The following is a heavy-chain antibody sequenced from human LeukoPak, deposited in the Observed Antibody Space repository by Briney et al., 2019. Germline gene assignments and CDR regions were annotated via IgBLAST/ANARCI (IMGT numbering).Heavy chain of an antibody. CDR2: IRFDGTSE. CDR3: AKSLHGSGSYYNY. J-gene: IGHJ4*02. Sequence: PGGSLRLSCAASGFTFSTYGMHWVRQAPGKGLEWVAFIRFDGTSEFYADSVKARFTISRDNSQNTVSLQLNNLRIEDTALYYCAKSLHGSGSYYNYWGQGTLVTVSS. CDR1: GFTFSTYG. D-gene: IGHD3-10*01. V-gene: IGHV3-30*02.